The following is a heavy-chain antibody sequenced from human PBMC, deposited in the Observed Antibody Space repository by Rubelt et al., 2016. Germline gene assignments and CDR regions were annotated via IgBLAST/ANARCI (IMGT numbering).Heavy chain of an antibody. Sequence: VQLVESGGGLVQPGGSLRLSCAASDFVFSKYGMHWVRQAPGKGPEWLALISYDGSNEKYADSVKGRFTISRDNAANSLYLQVNSLRVDDTAVYYCARAQPYDILDSWGQGTLVTVSS. CDR1: DFVFSKYG. J-gene: IGHJ4*02. CDR2: ISYDGSNE. V-gene: IGHV3-30*03. CDR3: ARAQPYDILDS. D-gene: IGHD3-9*01.